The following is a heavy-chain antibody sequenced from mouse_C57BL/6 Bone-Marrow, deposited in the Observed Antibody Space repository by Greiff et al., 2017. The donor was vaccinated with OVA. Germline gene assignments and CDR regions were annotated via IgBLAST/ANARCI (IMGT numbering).Heavy chain of an antibody. CDR1: GYTFTSYW. CDR3: ARRIYDGNYGGY. Sequence: QVQLQQPGAELVKPGASVKLSCKASGYTFTSYWMHWVKQRPGQGLEWIGMIHPNSGSTNYNEKFKSKATLTVDKSSSTAYMQLSSLTSEDSAVYYGARRIYDGNYGGYWGQGTTLTVSS. D-gene: IGHD2-1*01. V-gene: IGHV1-64*01. J-gene: IGHJ2*01. CDR2: IHPNSGST.